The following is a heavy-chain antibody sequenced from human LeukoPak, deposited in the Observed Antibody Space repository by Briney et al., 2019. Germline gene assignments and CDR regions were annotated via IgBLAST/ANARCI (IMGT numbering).Heavy chain of an antibody. V-gene: IGHV1-18*04. CDR2: VSTYNGNT. D-gene: IGHD1-26*01. CDR1: GYTXTGYY. CDR3: ARGLGATTFADFDY. J-gene: IGHJ4*02. Sequence: ASVKVSCKASGYTXTGYYMHRVRQAPGQGLEWIGWVSTYNGNTNYAQKVQGRVTMTTDTSTSTAHMELRTLRSDDTAVYYCARGLGATTFADFDYWGQGTLVTVSS.